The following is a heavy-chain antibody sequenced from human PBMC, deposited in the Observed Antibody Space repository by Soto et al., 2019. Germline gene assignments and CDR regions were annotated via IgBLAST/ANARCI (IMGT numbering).Heavy chain of an antibody. CDR2: VIPIFGTA. CDR3: ARPGYSSSWFSSWFDP. J-gene: IGHJ5*02. CDR1: GGTFSSYA. D-gene: IGHD6-13*01. V-gene: IGHV1-69*06. Sequence: SVKVSCKASGGTFSSYAISWVRQAPGQGLEWMGGVIPIFGTANYAQKFQGRVTITADKSTSTAYMELSSLRSEDTAVCYCARPGYSSSWFSSWFDPWGQGTLVTVSS.